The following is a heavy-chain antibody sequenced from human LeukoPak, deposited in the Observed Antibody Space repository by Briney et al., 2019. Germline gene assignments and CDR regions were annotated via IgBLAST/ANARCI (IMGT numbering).Heavy chain of an antibody. V-gene: IGHV3-23*01. CDR2: ISGSGGST. J-gene: IGHJ3*02. CDR1: GFTFSSYA. CDR3: AKDRRWLQTTYDAFDI. D-gene: IGHD5-24*01. Sequence: GGSLRLSCAASGFTFSSYAMSWVRQAPGKGLEWVSAISGSGGSTYYADSVKGRFTISRDNSKNALYLQMNSLRAEDTAVYYCAKDRRWLQTTYDAFDIWGQGTMVTVSS.